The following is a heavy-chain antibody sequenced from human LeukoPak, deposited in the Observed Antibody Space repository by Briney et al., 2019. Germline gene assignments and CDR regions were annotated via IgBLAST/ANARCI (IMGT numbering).Heavy chain of an antibody. CDR2: IIPIFGTA. D-gene: IGHD3-10*01. J-gene: IGHJ5*02. CDR1: GGTFCSFA. Sequence: SVKVSCEASGGTFCSFAISWVRQAPGQGLEWMGGIIPIFGTANYAQTFQGRVTITADESTSTAYMGLSSLRSEDTAVYYCARESPGIITVVGGVISCWFDPWGQGTLVTVSS. CDR3: ARESPGIITVVGGVISCWFDP. V-gene: IGHV1-69*13.